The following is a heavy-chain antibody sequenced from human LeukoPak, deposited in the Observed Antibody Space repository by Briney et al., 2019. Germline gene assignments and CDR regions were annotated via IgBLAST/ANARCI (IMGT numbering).Heavy chain of an antibody. CDR2: ISYSGST. J-gene: IGHJ4*02. D-gene: IGHD3-16*02. Sequence: PSGTLSLTCTVSGGSISSGSYSWGWIRQPPGKGLEWIGSISYSGSTYYNPSLKSRITISVDTSKNQFSLRVSSLTAADTAVYYCARQRITFGGVISIFDSWGQGTLVTVSS. V-gene: IGHV4-39*01. CDR3: ARQRITFGGVISIFDS. CDR1: GGSISSGSYS.